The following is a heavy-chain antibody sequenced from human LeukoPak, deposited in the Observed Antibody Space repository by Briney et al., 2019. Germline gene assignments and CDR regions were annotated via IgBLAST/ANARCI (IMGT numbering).Heavy chain of an antibody. Sequence: SQTLSLTCTVSGGSISSGDYYWSWIRQPPGKGLEWIGYIYYSGSTYYNPSLKSRVTIPVDTSKNQFSLKLSSVTAADTAVYYCAREGRIAVAGLFDYWGQGTLVTVSS. J-gene: IGHJ4*02. CDR2: IYYSGST. CDR3: AREGRIAVAGLFDY. V-gene: IGHV4-30-4*08. D-gene: IGHD6-19*01. CDR1: GGSISSGDYY.